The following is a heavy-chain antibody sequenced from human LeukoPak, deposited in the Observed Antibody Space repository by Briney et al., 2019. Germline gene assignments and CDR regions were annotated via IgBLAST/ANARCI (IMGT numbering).Heavy chain of an antibody. D-gene: IGHD5-12*01. Sequence: SGGSLRLSCAASGFSISNSAMSWVRQAPGKGLEWVSLIVASSGSTFYADSVEGRFTISRDSSKNTLYLQMNSLRAEDMAVYYCAKGAYDYIEMGYFDYWGQGTLVTVSS. CDR1: GFSISNSA. V-gene: IGHV3-23*01. CDR3: AKGAYDYIEMGYFDY. CDR2: IVASSGST. J-gene: IGHJ4*02.